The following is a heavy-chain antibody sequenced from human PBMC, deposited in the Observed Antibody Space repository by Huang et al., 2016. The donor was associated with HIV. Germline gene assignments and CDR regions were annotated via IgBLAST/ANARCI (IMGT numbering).Heavy chain of an antibody. Sequence: EVQLVESGGGLVQPGGSLRLSCAASGFTFSSYWMHWVRQAPGKGRVLVSRINSDGSSSGYADSWKGRFTISRDNAKNTLYLQMNSLRAEDTAVYYCVRDPRIQSWLNYFDYWGQGTLVSVSS. CDR3: VRDPRIQSWLNYFDY. V-gene: IGHV3-74*01. D-gene: IGHD3-22*01. J-gene: IGHJ4*02. CDR2: INSDGSSS. CDR1: GFTFSSYW.